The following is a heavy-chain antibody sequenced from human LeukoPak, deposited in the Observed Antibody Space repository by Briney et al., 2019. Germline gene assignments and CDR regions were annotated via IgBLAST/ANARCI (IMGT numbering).Heavy chain of an antibody. CDR1: GYTFANYY. V-gene: IGHV1-46*01. Sequence: ASVKVSCKASGYTFANYYMHWVRQAPGQGLEWMGIISPSGGSATYAQKFQGRVTMTRDTSTTTVYLVLNSLRSEDTAVYYCARDGSKWNFDYWGQGTVVTVSS. D-gene: IGHD6-13*01. CDR2: ISPSGGSA. J-gene: IGHJ4*02. CDR3: ARDGSKWNFDY.